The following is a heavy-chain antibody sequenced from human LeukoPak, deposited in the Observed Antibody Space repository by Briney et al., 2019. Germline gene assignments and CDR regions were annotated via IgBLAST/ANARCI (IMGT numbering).Heavy chain of an antibody. Sequence: PGGSLRLSCAASGFTFDDYAMHWVRQAPGKGLEWVSLISWDGGSTYYADSVEGRFTISRDNSKNSLYLQMNSLRAEDTALYYCARGPILDYWGQGTLVTVSS. CDR1: GFTFDDYA. CDR3: ARGPILDY. CDR2: ISWDGGST. D-gene: IGHD3-10*01. J-gene: IGHJ4*02. V-gene: IGHV3-43D*03.